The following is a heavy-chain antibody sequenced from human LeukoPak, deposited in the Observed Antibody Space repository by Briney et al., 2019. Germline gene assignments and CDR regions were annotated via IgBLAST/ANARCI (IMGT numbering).Heavy chain of an antibody. CDR3: AYDGSGSDDAFDI. J-gene: IGHJ3*02. D-gene: IGHD3-10*01. Sequence: GASVKVSCKASGYTFTSYDINWVRQATGQGLEWMGWMNPNSGNTGYAQKFQGRVTITRNTSISTAYMELSSLGSEDTAVYYCAYDGSGSDDAFDIWGQGTMVTVSS. CDR2: MNPNSGNT. CDR1: GYTFTSYD. V-gene: IGHV1-8*01.